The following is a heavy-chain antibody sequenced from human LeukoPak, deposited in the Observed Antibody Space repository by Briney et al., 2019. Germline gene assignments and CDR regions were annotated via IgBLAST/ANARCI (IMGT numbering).Heavy chain of an antibody. CDR1: GFTFSSNY. CDR3: AKDLDFWTAYTPPGV. Sequence: GGSLRLSCAASGFTFSSNYMSWVRQAPGKGLEWVSAINGGGGSTYYADSVKGRFTISRDNSKNTLYLQMNSLRAEDTAVYFCAKDLDFWTAYTPPGVWGKGTTVTVSS. D-gene: IGHD3/OR15-3a*01. V-gene: IGHV3-23*01. J-gene: IGHJ6*04. CDR2: INGGGGST.